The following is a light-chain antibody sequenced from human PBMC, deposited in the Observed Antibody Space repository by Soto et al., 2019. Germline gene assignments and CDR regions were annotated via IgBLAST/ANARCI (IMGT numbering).Light chain of an antibody. CDR1: QSVSSY. Sequence: EIVLTQSPATLSLSPGERATLSCRASQSVSSYLAWYQQKPGQAPRLLIYDASNRATGISARFSGSAAGTDFTLTISSLEREDFAVYYCQQRSNWPITFGQGTRLEIK. CDR2: DAS. J-gene: IGKJ5*01. V-gene: IGKV3-11*01. CDR3: QQRSNWPIT.